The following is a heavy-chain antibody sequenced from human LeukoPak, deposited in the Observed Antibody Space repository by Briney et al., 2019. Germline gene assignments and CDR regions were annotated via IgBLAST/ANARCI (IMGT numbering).Heavy chain of an antibody. J-gene: IGHJ4*01. CDR3: ARGPAPYSSTPADY. Sequence: AGGSLRLSCAASGFTFSSYGMHWVRQAPGKGLEWVAVIWYDGSNKYYADSVKGRFTISRDNSKNTLYLQMNSLRAEDTAVYYCARGPAPYSSTPADYWGQEPWSPSPQ. V-gene: IGHV3-33*01. CDR1: GFTFSSYG. CDR2: IWYDGSNK. D-gene: IGHD6-13*01.